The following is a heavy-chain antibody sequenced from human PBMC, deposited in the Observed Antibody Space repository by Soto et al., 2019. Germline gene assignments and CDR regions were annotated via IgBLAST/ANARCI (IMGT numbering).Heavy chain of an antibody. V-gene: IGHV3-7*05. CDR3: ARVRYYHDVSGYRWFDP. CDR1: GFTFSNYW. D-gene: IGHD3-22*01. J-gene: IGHJ5*02. Sequence: EVQLVESGGGLVQPGGSLRLSCVASGFTFSNYWMTWVRQAPGKGLEWVANIKQDGSAKWYVDSVKGRFTVSRDNGENKLYLQMNSLRAEDTAVYYCARVRYYHDVSGYRWFDPWGQGTLVTVSS. CDR2: IKQDGSAK.